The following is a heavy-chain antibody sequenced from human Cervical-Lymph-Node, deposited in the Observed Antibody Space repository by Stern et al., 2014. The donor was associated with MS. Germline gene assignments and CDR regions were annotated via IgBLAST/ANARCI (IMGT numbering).Heavy chain of an antibody. D-gene: IGHD3-22*01. CDR3: ARDNRDYYYDSSALDY. CDR1: GFTFSSYG. J-gene: IGHJ4*02. CDR2: IWYDGSNK. Sequence: VQLVESGGGVVQPGRSLRLSCAASGFTFSSYGMHWVRQAPGKGLEWVAVIWYDGSNKYYAESVKGRFTISRDNSKNTLYLQMNSLRAEDTAVYYCARDNRDYYYDSSALDYWGQGTLVTVSS. V-gene: IGHV3-33*01.